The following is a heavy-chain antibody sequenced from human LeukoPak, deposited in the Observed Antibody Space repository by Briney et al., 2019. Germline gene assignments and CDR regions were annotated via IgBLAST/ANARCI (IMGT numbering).Heavy chain of an antibody. Sequence: GGSLRLSCAASGFTFDDYGMSWVRQAPGKGLEWVSAINWNGGSTGYADSVKGRFTISRDNAKNSLYLQMNSLRAEDTALYYCARHEEYCFGGSCYFDYWGPGTLVSVPS. CDR3: ARHEEYCFGGSCYFDY. CDR2: INWNGGST. CDR1: GFTFDDYG. V-gene: IGHV3-20*04. J-gene: IGHJ4*02. D-gene: IGHD2-15*01.